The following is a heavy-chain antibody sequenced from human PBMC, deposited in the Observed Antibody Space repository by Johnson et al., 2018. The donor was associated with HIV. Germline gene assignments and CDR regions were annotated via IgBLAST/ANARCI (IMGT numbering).Heavy chain of an antibody. V-gene: IGHV3-30-3*01. D-gene: IGHD4-23*01. J-gene: IGHJ3*02. CDR1: GFTFSSYA. Sequence: QVQLVESGGGVVQPGRSLRLSCAASGFTFSSYAMHWVRQAPGKGLEWVAVISYDGSNKYYADSVKGRFTISRDNSKNTLYLQMNSLRAEDTAMYYCARSSTVVTPHDIWGQGTMVTVSS. CDR2: ISYDGSNK. CDR3: ARSSTVVTPHDI.